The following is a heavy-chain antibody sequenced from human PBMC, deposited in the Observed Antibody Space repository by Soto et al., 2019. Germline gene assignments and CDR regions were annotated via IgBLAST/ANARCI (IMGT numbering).Heavy chain of an antibody. Sequence: GGSLRLSCAASGFTVSSNYMSWVRQAPGKGLEWVSVIYSGGSTYYADSVKGRFTISRHNSKNTLYLQMNSLRAEDTAVYYCAREPRGCSGGSCYRKYYFDYWGQGTLVTVSS. CDR2: IYSGGST. D-gene: IGHD2-15*01. CDR1: GFTVSSNY. CDR3: AREPRGCSGGSCYRKYYFDY. V-gene: IGHV3-53*04. J-gene: IGHJ4*02.